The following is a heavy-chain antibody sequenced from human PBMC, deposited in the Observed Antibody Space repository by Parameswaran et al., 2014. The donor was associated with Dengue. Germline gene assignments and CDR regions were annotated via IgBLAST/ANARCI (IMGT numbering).Heavy chain of an antibody. Sequence: RWIRQPPGKGLEWIGEVIHSGSTNYNPSLKSRVTISLDTSKNQFSLKLSSVTAADTAVYYCARADYYDYVWGNQPAFDIWGQGTMVTVSS. V-gene: IGHV4-34*12. CDR2: VIHSGST. D-gene: IGHD3-16*01. CDR3: ARADYYDYVWGNQPAFDI. J-gene: IGHJ3*02.